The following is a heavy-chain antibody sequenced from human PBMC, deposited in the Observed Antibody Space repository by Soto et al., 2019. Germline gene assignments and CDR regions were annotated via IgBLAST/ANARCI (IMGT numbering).Heavy chain of an antibody. CDR1: ADSISVYY. CDR3: ASLPARQYYHGVDV. Sequence: ETRYLTGPVSADSISVYYLNWFRQPPGKGLEWIAHIYYSGITSYNPSLKSRVTISVDTSKNQISLKLGSVTAADTAVYYCASLPARQYYHGVDVWGQGTTVTVS. J-gene: IGHJ6*02. D-gene: IGHD2-2*01. V-gene: IGHV4-59*01. CDR2: IYYSGIT.